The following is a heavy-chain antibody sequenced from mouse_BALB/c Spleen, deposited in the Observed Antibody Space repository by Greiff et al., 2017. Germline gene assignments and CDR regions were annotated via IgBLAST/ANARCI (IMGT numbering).Heavy chain of an antibody. V-gene: IGHV5-17*02. Sequence: EVHLVESGGGLVQPGGSRKLSCAASGFTFSSFGMHWVRQAPEKGLEWVAYISSGSSTIYYADTVKGRFTISRDNPKNTLFLQMTSLRSADTAMYDCARGSYYGYEGFAYWGQGTLVTVSA. CDR2: ISSGSSTI. D-gene: IGHD1-2*01. J-gene: IGHJ3*01. CDR3: ARGSYYGYEGFAY. CDR1: GFTFSSFG.